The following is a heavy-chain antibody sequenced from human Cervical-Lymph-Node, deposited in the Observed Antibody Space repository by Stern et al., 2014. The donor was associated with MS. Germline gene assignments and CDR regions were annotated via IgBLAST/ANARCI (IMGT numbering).Heavy chain of an antibody. Sequence: QVQLVQSGAEVKKPGASVKVSCKASGYTFMTYAMHWVRQAPGQGLEWMGWINPNRGGTNYAQKFQGWVTMTRDTSISTAYMELSRLRSDDTAVYYCARAGVVVAATDYYYYGMDVWGQGTTVTVSS. J-gene: IGHJ6*02. CDR3: ARAGVVVAATDYYYYGMDV. D-gene: IGHD2-15*01. CDR2: INPNRGGT. CDR1: GYTFMTYA. V-gene: IGHV1-2*04.